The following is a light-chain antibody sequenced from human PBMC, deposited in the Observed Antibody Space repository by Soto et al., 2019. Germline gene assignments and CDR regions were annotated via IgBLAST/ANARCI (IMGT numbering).Light chain of an antibody. J-gene: IGLJ2*01. Sequence: SYELTQPPSVSVSPGQTARITCSGDALPKQYAYWYQQKPGQAPVLVIYKDSERPSGIPERFSGSSSGTTVTLTISGVQAEDEADYCCQSADSSGTYGVFGGGTQLTVL. CDR2: KDS. CDR3: QSADSSGTYGV. V-gene: IGLV3-25*03. CDR1: ALPKQY.